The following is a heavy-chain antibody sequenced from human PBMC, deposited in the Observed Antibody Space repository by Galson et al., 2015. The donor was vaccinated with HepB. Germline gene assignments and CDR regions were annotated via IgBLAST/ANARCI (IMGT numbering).Heavy chain of an antibody. J-gene: IGHJ6*02. V-gene: IGHV3-23*01. D-gene: IGHD1-26*01. CDR1: GFNFSSYA. CDR2: ISGSGGTT. Sequence: SLRLSCAASGFNFSSYAMTWVRQAPGEGLEWVAGISGSGGTTYYADSVKGRFTISRDNSKNTLYLQMKSLRAEDTAVYYCAKGRVGGTYHSVSYYYGLDVWGQGTTVTVSS. CDR3: AKGRVGGTYHSVSYYYGLDV.